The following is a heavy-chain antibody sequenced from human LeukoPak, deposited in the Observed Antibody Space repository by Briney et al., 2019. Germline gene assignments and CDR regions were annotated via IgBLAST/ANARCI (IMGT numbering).Heavy chain of an antibody. D-gene: IGHD3-3*01. V-gene: IGHV1-2*02. Sequence: AXXKVSCKASGYTFTGYYMHWVRQAPGQGGEGMGWINPNSGGTNYAQKFQGRVTMTRDRSKRTVYTEVNRLRCEDTAVYYCARDLGPGRRYDFWSGYYNTKNRPISYFDYWGQGTLVTVSS. J-gene: IGHJ4*02. CDR1: GYTFTGYY. CDR2: INPNSGGT. CDR3: ARDLGPGRRYDFWSGYYNTKNRPISYFDY.